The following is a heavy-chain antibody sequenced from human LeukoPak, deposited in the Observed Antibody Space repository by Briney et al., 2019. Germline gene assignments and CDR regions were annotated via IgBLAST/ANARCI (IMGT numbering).Heavy chain of an antibody. CDR3: AREIGDFDY. V-gene: IGHV3-23*01. J-gene: IGHJ4*02. CDR1: GFTFSSFA. CDR2: ISGSGVST. Sequence: GGSLRLSCAASGFTFSSFAMSWVRQAPGKGLQWVSVISGSGVSTYYADSVKGRFTISRDNSKNTLFLQVNSLRAEDKAVYYCAREIGDFDYWGQGALVTVSS.